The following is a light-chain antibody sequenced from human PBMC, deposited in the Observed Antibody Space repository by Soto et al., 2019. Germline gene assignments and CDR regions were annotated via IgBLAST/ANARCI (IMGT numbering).Light chain of an antibody. CDR3: AAWDDSLNGYV. V-gene: IGLV1-44*01. J-gene: IGLJ1*01. CDR2: SNN. CDR1: SSNIGSNT. Sequence: QSVLTQPPSASGTPGQRVTISCSGSSSNIGSNTANWYQQLPGAAPKLLIYSNNQRPSGVPDGFSGSKSGTSASLAISGLQSEDEADYYCAAWDDSLNGYVLGTGTKVTGL.